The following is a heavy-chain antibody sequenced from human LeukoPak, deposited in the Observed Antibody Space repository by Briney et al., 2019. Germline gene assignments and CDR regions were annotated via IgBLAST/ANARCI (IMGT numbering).Heavy chain of an antibody. D-gene: IGHD5-18*01. CDR2: ISSSGDST. J-gene: IGHJ4*02. CDR1: GFTFSSYA. V-gene: IGHV3-23*01. Sequence: GGSLRLSCAASGFTFSSYAMSWVRQAPGKGLEWVSSISSSGDSTYYADSVKGRFTISRDNSKNTLYLQMNSLRAEDTAVYYCAKGQLWLIFAFDYWGQGTLVTVSS. CDR3: AKGQLWLIFAFDY.